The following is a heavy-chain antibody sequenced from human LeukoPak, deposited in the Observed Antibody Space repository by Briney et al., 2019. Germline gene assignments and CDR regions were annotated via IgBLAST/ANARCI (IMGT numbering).Heavy chain of an antibody. D-gene: IGHD3-16*01. CDR2: ISSSSSYI. CDR1: GFTFSSYS. J-gene: IGHJ4*02. V-gene: IGHV3-21*01. CDR3: ATDWAWGGFDY. Sequence: GGSLRLSCAASGFTFSSYSMNWVRRAPGKGLEWVSSISSSSSYIYYADSVKGRFTVSRDNSKNTLYLQMNSLTAEDTAVYYCATDWAWGGFDYWGQGVLVTVSS.